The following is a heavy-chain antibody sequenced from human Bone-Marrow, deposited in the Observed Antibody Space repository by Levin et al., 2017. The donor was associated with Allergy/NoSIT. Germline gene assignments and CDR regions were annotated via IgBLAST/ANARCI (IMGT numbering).Heavy chain of an antibody. CDR2: IYWDDDK. CDR3: AHAPSQWELFDY. V-gene: IGHV2-5*02. Sequence: QTLSLTCTFSGFSLSTSGVGVGWIRQPPGKALEWLALIYWDDDKRYSPSLKSRLTITKDTSKNQVVLTMTNMDPVDTATYYCAHAPSQWELFDYWGQGTLVTVSS. CDR1: GFSLSTSGVG. J-gene: IGHJ4*02. D-gene: IGHD1-26*01.